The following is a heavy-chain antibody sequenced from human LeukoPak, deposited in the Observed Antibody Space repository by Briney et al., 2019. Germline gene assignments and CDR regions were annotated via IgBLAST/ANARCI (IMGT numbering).Heavy chain of an antibody. CDR1: GFTFSNYW. V-gene: IGHV3-7*01. J-gene: IGHJ4*02. CDR2: MKGDGKTQ. CDR3: ARDGASFDY. Sequence: GGSLRLSCATSGFTFSNYWMTWVRQAPGRWPEWVANMKGDGKTQFYADSVKGRFTISRDNAKNSLYLHMNNLRAEDTAVYYCARDGASFDYWGQGTLVTVSS.